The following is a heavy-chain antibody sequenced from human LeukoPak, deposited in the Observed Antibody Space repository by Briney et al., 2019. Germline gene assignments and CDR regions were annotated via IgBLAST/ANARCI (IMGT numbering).Heavy chain of an antibody. J-gene: IGHJ3*02. V-gene: IGHV4-59*01. Sequence: PSETLSLTCTVSGGSISSYYWSWIRQPPGKGLEWIGYIYYSGSTNYNPSLKSRVTISVDTSKNQFSLKLSSVTAADTAVYYCARTDEDYCSSTSCPDAFDTWGQGTMVTVSS. CDR1: GGSISSYY. D-gene: IGHD2-2*01. CDR2: IYYSGST. CDR3: ARTDEDYCSSTSCPDAFDT.